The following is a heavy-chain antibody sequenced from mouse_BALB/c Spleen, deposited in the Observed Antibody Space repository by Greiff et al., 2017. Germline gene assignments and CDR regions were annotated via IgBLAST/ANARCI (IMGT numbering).Heavy chain of an antibody. Sequence: VQLKESGPGLVKPSQSLSLTCTVTGYSITSDYAWNWIRQFPGNKLEWMGYISYSGSTSYNPSLKSRISITRDTSKNQFFLQLNSVTTEDTATYYCAREGDYDGGFDYWGQGTTLTVSS. CDR1: GYSITSDYA. CDR3: AREGDYDGGFDY. CDR2: ISYSGST. J-gene: IGHJ2*01. D-gene: IGHD2-4*01. V-gene: IGHV3-2*02.